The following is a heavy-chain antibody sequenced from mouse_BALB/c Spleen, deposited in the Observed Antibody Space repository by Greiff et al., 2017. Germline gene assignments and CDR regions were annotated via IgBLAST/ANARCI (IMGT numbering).Heavy chain of an antibody. CDR3: ARGRDAMDY. Sequence: QVQLQQSGPELVRPGASVKISCKASVYSFTSYWMHWVKQRPGQGLEWIGMIDPSDSETRLNQKFKDKATLTVDKSSSTAYMQLSSPTSEDSAVYYYARGRDAMDYGGQGTSVTVSS. CDR1: VYSFTSYW. CDR2: IDPSDSET. V-gene: IGHV1S126*01. J-gene: IGHJ4*01.